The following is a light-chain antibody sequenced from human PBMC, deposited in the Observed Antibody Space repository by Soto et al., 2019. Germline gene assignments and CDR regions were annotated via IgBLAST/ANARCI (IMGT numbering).Light chain of an antibody. J-gene: IGLJ2*01. CDR3: QTWGTGIRVV. CDR2: VNSDGSH. CDR1: SGHSSYA. Sequence: QPVLTQSPSASASLGASVKLTCSLNSGHSSYAIAWHQQQPEKGPRYLMKVNSDGSHTKGDGIPDRFSGSSSGAERFLTISSLQSEDEADYYCQTWGTGIRVVFGGGTKVTVL. V-gene: IGLV4-69*01.